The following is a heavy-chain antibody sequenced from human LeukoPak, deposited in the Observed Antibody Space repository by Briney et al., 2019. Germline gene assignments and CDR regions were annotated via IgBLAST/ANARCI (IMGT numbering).Heavy chain of an antibody. CDR2: INSDGSSR. V-gene: IGHV3-74*01. CDR3: ESAPWHRIAAGGNY. Sequence: PGGSLRLSCAASGFTFSNYWMHWVRQAPGKGLVWVSRINSDGSSRNYADSVKGRFTISRDNAKNTLYLQMNSLRAEDTAVYYCESAPWHRIAAGGNYWGQEPLVTASS. CDR1: GFTFSNYW. D-gene: IGHD6-13*01. J-gene: IGHJ4*02.